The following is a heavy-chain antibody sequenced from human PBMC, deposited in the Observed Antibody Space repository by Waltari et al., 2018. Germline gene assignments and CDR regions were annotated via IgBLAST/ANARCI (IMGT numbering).Heavy chain of an antibody. Sequence: EVQLLESGGDLVQPGGSLRLSCAASGFTFSIYAMTWVRQAPGKGLQSVSVISGDVDNTFYADSVKGRFSISRDNSRNMLHLQMDSLRADDTAQYYCGKAGSAYYFDFWGQGALVTVSS. J-gene: IGHJ4*02. V-gene: IGHV3-23*01. D-gene: IGHD3-3*01. CDR1: GFTFSIYA. CDR2: ISGDVDNT. CDR3: GKAGSAYYFDF.